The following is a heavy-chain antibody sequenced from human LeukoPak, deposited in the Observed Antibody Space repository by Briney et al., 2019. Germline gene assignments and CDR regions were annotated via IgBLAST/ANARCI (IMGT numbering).Heavy chain of an antibody. J-gene: IGHJ4*02. CDR3: AKDFYSSSWYYFDY. V-gene: IGHV3-9*03. Sequence: GRSLRLSCAASGFTLDDYAMHWVRQAPGKGLEWVSGISWNSGSIGYADSVKGRFTISRDNAKNSLYLQMNSLRAEDMALYYCAKDFYSSSWYYFDYWGQGTLVTVSS. CDR2: ISWNSGSI. CDR1: GFTLDDYA. D-gene: IGHD6-13*01.